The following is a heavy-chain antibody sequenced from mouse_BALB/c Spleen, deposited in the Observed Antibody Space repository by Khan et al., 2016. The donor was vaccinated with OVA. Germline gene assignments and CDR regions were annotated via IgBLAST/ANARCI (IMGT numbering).Heavy chain of an antibody. D-gene: IGHD1-2*01. CDR1: GYSITSGYG. Sequence: VQRQASGPGLVKPSQSLSLTCTVTGYSITSGYGWNWIRQFPGNKLEWMGYISYSGSTNYNPSLKSRISITRDTSKNQFFLQLNSVTTEDTATYYCARTARIKYWGQGTTLTVSS. CDR2: ISYSGST. V-gene: IGHV3-2*02. CDR3: ARTARIKY. J-gene: IGHJ2*01.